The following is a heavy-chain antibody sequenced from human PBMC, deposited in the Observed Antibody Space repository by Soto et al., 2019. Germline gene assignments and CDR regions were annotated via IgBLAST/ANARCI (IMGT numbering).Heavy chain of an antibody. Sequence: GGSLRLSCAASGFTFSSYAMSWVRQAPGKGLEWVSAISGSGGSTYYADSVKGRFTISRDNSKNTLYLQMNSLRAEDTAVYYCAKRGYYGSGSYYTFDYWGQGTLVTVSS. D-gene: IGHD3-10*01. CDR3: AKRGYYGSGSYYTFDY. CDR2: ISGSGGST. V-gene: IGHV3-23*01. J-gene: IGHJ4*02. CDR1: GFTFSSYA.